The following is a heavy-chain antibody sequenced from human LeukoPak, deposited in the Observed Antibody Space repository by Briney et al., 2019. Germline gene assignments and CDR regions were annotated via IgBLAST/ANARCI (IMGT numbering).Heavy chain of an antibody. V-gene: IGHV3-73*01. Sequence: GGSLRLSCAASGFTFSGSALQWVRQASGKGLEWVGRIRSTANGYATAYAASVKGRFTISRDDSKNTAYPQMDSLKTEDTAVYYCTGNYYGSGSYADFDYWGQGTLVTVSS. CDR3: TGNYYGSGSYADFDY. CDR1: GFTFSGSA. D-gene: IGHD3-10*01. CDR2: IRSTANGYAT. J-gene: IGHJ4*02.